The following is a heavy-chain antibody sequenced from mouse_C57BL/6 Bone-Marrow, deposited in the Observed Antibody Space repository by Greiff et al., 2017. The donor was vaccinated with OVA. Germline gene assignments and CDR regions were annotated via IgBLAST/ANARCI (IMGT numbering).Heavy chain of an antibody. J-gene: IGHJ4*01. CDR1: GFTFSSYG. CDR2: ISSGGSYT. Sequence: EVKLVESGGDLVKPGGSLKLSCAASGFTFSSYGMSWVRQTPDKRLEWVATISSGGSYTYYPDSVKGRFTISRDNAKNNLYLQMSSLKSEDTAMDYCARPYGSSPYYYAMDYWGQGTSVTVSS. V-gene: IGHV5-6*01. D-gene: IGHD1-1*01. CDR3: ARPYGSSPYYYAMDY.